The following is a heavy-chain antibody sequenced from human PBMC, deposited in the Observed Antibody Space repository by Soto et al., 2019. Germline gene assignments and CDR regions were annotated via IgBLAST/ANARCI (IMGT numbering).Heavy chain of an antibody. D-gene: IGHD2-15*01. CDR1: GGTFSSYA. Sequence: QVQLVQSGAEVKKPGSSVKVSCKASGGTFSSYAISWVRQAPGQGLEWMGGIIPIFGTANYAQKFQGRVTITADDSTSTAHRELSSLRSEDTAVYYCARGRKKSSGGSSNCDYWGQGTLVTVSS. CDR2: IIPIFGTA. V-gene: IGHV1-69*01. J-gene: IGHJ4*02. CDR3: ARGRKKSSGGSSNCDY.